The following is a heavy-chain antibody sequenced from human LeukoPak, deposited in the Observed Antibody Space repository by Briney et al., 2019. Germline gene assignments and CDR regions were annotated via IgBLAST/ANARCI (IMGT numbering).Heavy chain of an antibody. CDR2: ISGSGGST. Sequence: GGSLRLSCAASGFTFSSYAMSWVRQAPGKGLEWVSAISGSGGSTYYADSVKGRFTISRDNSKNTLYLQMNSLRAEDTAVYYCAKVLSYCSGGSCYSPPTYYYGMDVWGQGTTVTVSS. V-gene: IGHV3-23*01. CDR1: GFTFSSYA. D-gene: IGHD2-15*01. J-gene: IGHJ6*02. CDR3: AKVLSYCSGGSCYSPPTYYYGMDV.